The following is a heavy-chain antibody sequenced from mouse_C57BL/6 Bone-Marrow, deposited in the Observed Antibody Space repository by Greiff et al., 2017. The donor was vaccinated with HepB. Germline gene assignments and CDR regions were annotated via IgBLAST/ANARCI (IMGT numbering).Heavy chain of an antibody. CDR2: IHPNSGST. CDR1: GYTFTSYW. Sequence: VQLQQPGAELVKPGASVKLSCKASGYTFTSYWMHWVKQRPGQGLVWIGMIHPNSGSTNYNEKFKRKATLTVDKSSSTAYMQLSSLTSEDSAVYYCARCGSSYEAGYAYWGQGTMVTVSA. V-gene: IGHV1-64*01. J-gene: IGHJ3*01. D-gene: IGHD1-1*01. CDR3: ARCGSSYEAGYAY.